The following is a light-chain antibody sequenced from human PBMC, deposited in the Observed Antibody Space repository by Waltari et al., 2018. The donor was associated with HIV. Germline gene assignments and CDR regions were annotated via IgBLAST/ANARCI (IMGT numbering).Light chain of an antibody. Sequence: QSALTQPPSASGSPGQSVTISCTGTSSDVGGYNYVSWYQQHPGKAPQLMIYEVSKRPSGVPDRVSGSKSGNTASLTVSGLQAEDEADYYCSSYAGSNNKVVFGGGTKLTVL. CDR1: SSDVGGYNY. CDR3: SSYAGSNNKVV. CDR2: EVS. V-gene: IGLV2-8*01. J-gene: IGLJ2*01.